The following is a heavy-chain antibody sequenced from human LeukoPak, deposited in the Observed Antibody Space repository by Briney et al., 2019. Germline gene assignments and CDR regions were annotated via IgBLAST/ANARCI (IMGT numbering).Heavy chain of an antibody. CDR1: GYSINNDYF. Sequence: SETLSLTCIVSGYSINNDYFWGWIRQPPGKGLEWIGSIYHSGSTYYNPSLKSRVTISIDTSKNQFSLKLSSVTAADTAVYYCARGRWWFAGRPPHYMDVWGKGTTVTVSS. J-gene: IGHJ6*03. D-gene: IGHD6-6*01. CDR2: IYHSGST. CDR3: ARGRWWFAGRPPHYMDV. V-gene: IGHV4-38-2*02.